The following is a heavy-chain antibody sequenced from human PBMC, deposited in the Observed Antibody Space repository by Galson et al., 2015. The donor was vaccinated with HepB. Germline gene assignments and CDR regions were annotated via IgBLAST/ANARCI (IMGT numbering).Heavy chain of an antibody. CDR2: ISYDGSNK. CDR1: GFTFSSYG. Sequence: SLRLSCAASGFTFSSYGMHWVRQAPGKGLEWVAVISYDGSNKYYADSVKGRFTISRDNSKNTLYLQMNSLRAEDTAVYYCAKLGYPMVRGVIIDYWGQGTLVTVSS. CDR3: AKLGYPMVRGVIIDY. J-gene: IGHJ4*02. V-gene: IGHV3-30*18. D-gene: IGHD3-10*01.